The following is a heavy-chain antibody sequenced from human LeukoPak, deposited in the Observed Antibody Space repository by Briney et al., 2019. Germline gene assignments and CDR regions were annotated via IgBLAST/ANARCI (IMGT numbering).Heavy chain of an antibody. V-gene: IGHV3-9*01. CDR3: AKGAGNIAVAGTNYFDY. Sequence: PGGSLRLPCAASGFTFDDYAMHWVRQPLGKGLEWVSGFSWNSGSIGYADSVKGRFTISRDNAKNSLYLQMNSLRAEDTALYYCAKGAGNIAVAGTNYFDYWGQGTLVTVSS. J-gene: IGHJ4*02. CDR1: GFTFDDYA. D-gene: IGHD6-19*01. CDR2: FSWNSGSI.